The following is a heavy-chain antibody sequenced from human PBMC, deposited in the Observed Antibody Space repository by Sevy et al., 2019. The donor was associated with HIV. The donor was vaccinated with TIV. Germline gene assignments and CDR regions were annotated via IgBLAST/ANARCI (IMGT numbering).Heavy chain of an antibody. CDR2: ISYDGSNK. J-gene: IGHJ6*02. V-gene: IGHV3-30-3*01. CDR3: ARDSEDCSGGSCYSNKYCYYYGMDV. Sequence: GGSLRLSCAASGFTFSSYAMHWVRQAPGKGLEWVAVISYDGSNKSYADSVKGRFTISRDNSKNTLYLQMNSLRAEDTAVYYCARDSEDCSGGSCYSNKYCYYYGMDVWGQGTTVTVS. D-gene: IGHD2-15*01. CDR1: GFTFSSYA.